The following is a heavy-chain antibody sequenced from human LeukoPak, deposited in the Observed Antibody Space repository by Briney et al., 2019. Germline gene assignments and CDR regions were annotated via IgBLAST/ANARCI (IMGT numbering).Heavy chain of an antibody. Sequence: SETLSLTCTVSGGSISSYYWSWIRQPPGKGLEWIGYIYYSGITNYNSSLNSRVTISLDTSQNQFSLKLNSVTAADTAVYYCATVASGWYPDYWGQGALVTVAS. CDR1: GGSISSYY. V-gene: IGHV4-59*01. CDR3: ATVASGWYPDY. CDR2: IYYSGIT. D-gene: IGHD6-19*01. J-gene: IGHJ4*01.